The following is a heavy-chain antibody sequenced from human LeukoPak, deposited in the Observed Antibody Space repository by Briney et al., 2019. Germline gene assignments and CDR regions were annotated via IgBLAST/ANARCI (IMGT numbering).Heavy chain of an antibody. J-gene: IGHJ4*02. D-gene: IGHD4-17*01. CDR2: IYYSGST. CDR1: GGSISSYY. CDR3: ARNQRDYLFDY. V-gene: IGHV4-59*01. Sequence: SETLSLTCTVSGGSISSYYWSWIRQPPGKGLEWIGYIYYSGSTNYNPSLKSRVTISVDTSKNQFSLKLSSVTAADTAVYYCARNQRDYLFDYWGQGTLVTVSS.